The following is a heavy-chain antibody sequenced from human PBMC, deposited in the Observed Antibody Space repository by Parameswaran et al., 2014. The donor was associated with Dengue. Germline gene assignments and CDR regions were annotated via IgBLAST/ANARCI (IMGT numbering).Heavy chain of an antibody. D-gene: IGHD5-12*01. V-gene: IGHV3-21*01. J-gene: IGHJ6*02. CDR3: ARDPQTYIVATITAYYYGMDV. CDR2: ISSSSSYI. Sequence: WIRQPPGKGLEWVSSISSSSSYIYYADSVKGRFTISRDNAKNSLYLQMNSLRAEDTAVYYCARDPQTYIVATITAYYYGMDVWGQGTMVTVSS.